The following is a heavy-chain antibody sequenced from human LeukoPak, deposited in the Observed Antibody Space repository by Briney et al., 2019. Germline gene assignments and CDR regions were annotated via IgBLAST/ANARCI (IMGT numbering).Heavy chain of an antibody. CDR3: ARDIGTVTTAFDI. CDR2: IYYSGST. D-gene: IGHD4-17*01. Sequence: ASQTLSLTCTVSGGSISSGGYYWSWIRQPPGKGLEWIGYIYYSGSTYYNPSLKSRVTISVDTSKNQFSLKLSSVTAADTAVYYCARDIGTVTTAFDIWGQGTMVTVSS. CDR1: GGSISSGGYY. J-gene: IGHJ3*02. V-gene: IGHV4-30-4*08.